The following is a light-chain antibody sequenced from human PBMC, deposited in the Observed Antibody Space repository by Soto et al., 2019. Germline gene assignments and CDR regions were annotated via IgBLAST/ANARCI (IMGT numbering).Light chain of an antibody. Sequence: QSALTQPPSASGSPGQSVTISCTGTSSDVGGYNYVSWYQQRPGKAPKLMIYEVTKRPSGVPDRFSGSKSGNTASLTVSGLQAEDEADYYCSSFAGNNNYDFGTGTKVTVL. V-gene: IGLV2-8*01. CDR2: EVT. J-gene: IGLJ1*01. CDR3: SSFAGNNNYD. CDR1: SSDVGGYNY.